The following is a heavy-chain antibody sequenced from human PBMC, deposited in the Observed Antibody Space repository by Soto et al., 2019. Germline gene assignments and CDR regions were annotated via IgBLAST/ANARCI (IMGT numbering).Heavy chain of an antibody. CDR2: IKQDGSEK. Sequence: EVQLVESGGGLVQPGGSLRLSCAASGFTFSSYWWSWVPRVPGRGLEWGANIKQDGSEKYYVDSGKGRFTISRDNAKNSLYLQMNSLRAEDTAVYYCASPWGDSDPLDAFDIWGQGTMVTVSS. J-gene: IGHJ3*02. D-gene: IGHD2-21*02. CDR3: ASPWGDSDPLDAFDI. V-gene: IGHV3-7*01. CDR1: GFTFSSYW.